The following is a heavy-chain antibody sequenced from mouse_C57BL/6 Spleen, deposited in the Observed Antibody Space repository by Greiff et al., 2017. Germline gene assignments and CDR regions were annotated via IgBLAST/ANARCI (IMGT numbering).Heavy chain of an antibody. D-gene: IGHD2-10*01. CDR3: ARESSYPYAMDY. J-gene: IGHJ4*01. Sequence: LVEPGASVKISCKASGYAFSSSWMNWVKQRPGKGLEWIGRIFPGDGDTNYNGKFKGKATLTADKSSSTAYMHLSSLTSEDSAVYFCARESSYPYAMDYWGQGTSVTVSS. CDR2: IFPGDGDT. CDR1: GYAFSSSW. V-gene: IGHV1-82*01.